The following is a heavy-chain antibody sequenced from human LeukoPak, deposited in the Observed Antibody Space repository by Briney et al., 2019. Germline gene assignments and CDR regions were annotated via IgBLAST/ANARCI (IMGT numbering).Heavy chain of an antibody. CDR3: ARDGGSMVRGVITGRYYFDY. Sequence: GSSVKVSCKASGGTFSSYAISWVRQAPGQGLEWMGRIIPFFGTANYAQKFQGRVSITTDESPRTAHMELSSLRTEDTDVYYCARDGGSMVRGVITGRYYFDYWGQGTLVTVSS. V-gene: IGHV1-69*05. CDR1: GGTFSSYA. J-gene: IGHJ4*02. CDR2: IIPFFGTA. D-gene: IGHD3-10*01.